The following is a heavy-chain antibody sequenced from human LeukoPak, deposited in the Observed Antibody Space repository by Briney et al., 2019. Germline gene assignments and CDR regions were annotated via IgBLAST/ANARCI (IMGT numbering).Heavy chain of an antibody. V-gene: IGHV3-48*01. CDR2: IGSTSI. J-gene: IGHJ4*02. D-gene: IGHD2-2*01. CDR1: GFSTSTYS. CDR3: ARDGPPAGAGDFDY. Sequence: PGGSLRLSCAAYGFSTSTYSMGWVRQAPGKGLEWVSYIGSTSIYAVSVKGRFTISRDNAKNSLYLQMNSRRAEDTAVYYCARDGPPAGAGDFDYWGQGTPVTVSS.